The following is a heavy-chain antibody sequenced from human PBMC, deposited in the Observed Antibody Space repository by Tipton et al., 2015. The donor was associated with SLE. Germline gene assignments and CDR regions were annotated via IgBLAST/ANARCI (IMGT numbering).Heavy chain of an antibody. V-gene: IGHV4-59*01. CDR3: ARAQAYYGSGTQYFQH. J-gene: IGHJ1*01. D-gene: IGHD3-10*01. Sequence: LRLSCAASGFTFSSYEMNWVRQAPGKGLEWIGYIYYSGSTNYNPSPKSRVTISVDTSKNQFSLKLSSVTAADTAVYYCARAQAYYGSGTQYFQHWGQGTLVTVSS. CDR1: GFTFSSYE. CDR2: IYYSGST.